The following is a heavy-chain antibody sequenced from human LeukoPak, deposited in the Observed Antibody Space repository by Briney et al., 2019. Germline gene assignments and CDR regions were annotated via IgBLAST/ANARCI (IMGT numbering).Heavy chain of an antibody. CDR3: AKEVPNYDFWSGYSGTDY. CDR1: GFTFSSYS. CDR2: ISSSSSYI. V-gene: IGHV3-21*01. D-gene: IGHD3-3*01. Sequence: PGGSLRLSCAASGFTFSSYSMNWVRQAPRKGLEWVSSISSSSSYIYYADSVKGRFTISRDNSKDTLYLQMNSLRAEDTAVYYCAKEVPNYDFWSGYSGTDYWGQGTLVTVSS. J-gene: IGHJ4*02.